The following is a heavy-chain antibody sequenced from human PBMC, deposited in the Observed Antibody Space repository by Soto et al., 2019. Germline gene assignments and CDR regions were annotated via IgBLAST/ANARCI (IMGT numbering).Heavy chain of an antibody. D-gene: IGHD2-2*01. CDR2: IYYSGST. CDR1: GGSISSGGYY. Sequence: QVQLQESGPGLVKPSQTLSLPCTVSGGSISSGGYYWSWIRQHPGKGLEWIGYIYYSGSTYYNPSLKSRVTLSVDTSKNQLSLKLSSVTAADTAVYYCARDRCSSTSCRGSYYYYGIYFWGQGTTVTVSS. J-gene: IGHJ6*02. V-gene: IGHV4-31*03. CDR3: ARDRCSSTSCRGSYYYYGIYF.